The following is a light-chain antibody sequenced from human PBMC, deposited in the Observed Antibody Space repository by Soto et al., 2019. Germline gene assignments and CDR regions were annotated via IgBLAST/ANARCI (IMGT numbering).Light chain of an antibody. CDR1: SSDIGTIFNY. Sequence: QSALTQPASVSASPGQSITISCTGTSSDIGTIFNYISWYQHHPGKAPKLMIYAVSNRPSGISDRFSGSKSGNTASLTISGLQAEDEADYYCTSYTSNSAYVAFGGGTKVTVL. CDR2: AVS. V-gene: IGLV2-14*01. J-gene: IGLJ2*01. CDR3: TSYTSNSAYVA.